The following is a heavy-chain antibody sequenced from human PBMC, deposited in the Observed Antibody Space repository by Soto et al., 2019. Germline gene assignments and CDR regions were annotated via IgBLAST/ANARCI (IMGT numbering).Heavy chain of an antibody. CDR3: AYLWGRATSGFFSGPLDY. V-gene: IGHV3-30*03. CDR1: GFTFSNYG. CDR2: ISNDGSHK. J-gene: IGHJ4*02. Sequence: GGSLRLSCAASGFTFSNYGMHWVRQAPGKGLEWVAVISNDGSHKYYANSVKGRFTISRDNSENTLYLQMISLRAEDTAVYYCAYLWGRATSGFFSGPLDYWGQGTLVTVSS. D-gene: IGHD2-15*01.